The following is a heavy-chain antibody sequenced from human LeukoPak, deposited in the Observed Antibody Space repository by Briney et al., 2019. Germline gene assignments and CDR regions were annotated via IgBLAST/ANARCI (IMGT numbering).Heavy chain of an antibody. Sequence: ASVKVSCKASGGTFSSYAISWVRQAPGQGLEWMGWISAFNGNTNYAQKLQGRVTMTTDTSTSTAYMELSSLRSEDTAVYYCARGKGQLWSSFDYWGQGTLVTVSS. V-gene: IGHV1-18*01. CDR3: ARGKGQLWSSFDY. CDR2: ISAFNGNT. CDR1: GGTFSSYA. D-gene: IGHD5-18*01. J-gene: IGHJ4*02.